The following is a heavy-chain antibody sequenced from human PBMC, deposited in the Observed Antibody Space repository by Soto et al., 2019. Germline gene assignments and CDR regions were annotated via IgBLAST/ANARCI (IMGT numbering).Heavy chain of an antibody. CDR1: GGSISGYY. CDR2: IHYSGTT. J-gene: IGHJ4*02. V-gene: IGHV4-59*08. D-gene: IGHD1-1*01. CDR3: ARRGRVERPTWCFAY. Sequence: PSETLSLTCIVSGGSISGYYWTWIRQPPGKELEWIGYIHYSGTTNYNPSLKSRITMSVDTSKNQFSLKLSSVTAVDTAVYYCARRGRVERPTWCFAYCAKEPLSTVSS.